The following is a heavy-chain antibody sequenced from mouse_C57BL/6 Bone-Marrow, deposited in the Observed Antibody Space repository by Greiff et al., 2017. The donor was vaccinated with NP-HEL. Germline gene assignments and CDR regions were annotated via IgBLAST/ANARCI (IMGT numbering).Heavy chain of an antibody. D-gene: IGHD1-1*01. J-gene: IGHJ1*03. Sequence: QVQLQQPGAELVRPGTSVKLSCKASGYTFTSYWMHWVKQRPGQGLEWIGVIDPSDSYTNYNQKFKGKAPLTVDTSSSTAYMQLSSLTSEDSAVYYCARYYYGSSYIYWYFDVWGTGTTVTVSS. CDR1: GYTFTSYW. CDR3: ARYYYGSSYIYWYFDV. CDR2: IDPSDSYT. V-gene: IGHV1-59*01.